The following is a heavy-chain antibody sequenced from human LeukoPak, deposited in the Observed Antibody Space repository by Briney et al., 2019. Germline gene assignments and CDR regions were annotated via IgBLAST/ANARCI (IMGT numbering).Heavy chain of an antibody. CDR1: GYTFTGYY. V-gene: IGHV1-2*02. CDR2: INPNSGGT. Sequence: GASVKVSCKASGYTFTGYYMHWVRQAPGQGLEWMGWINPNSGGTSYAQKFQGRVTMTRDTSISTAYMELSRLRSDDTAVYYCARPYCGGGSCYSGMWYYYYGMDVRGQGTTVTVSS. CDR3: ARPYCGGGSCYSGMWYYYYGMDV. J-gene: IGHJ6*02. D-gene: IGHD2-15*01.